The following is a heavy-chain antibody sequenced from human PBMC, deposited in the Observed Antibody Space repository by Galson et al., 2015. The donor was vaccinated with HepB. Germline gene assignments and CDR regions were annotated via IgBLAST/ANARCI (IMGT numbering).Heavy chain of an antibody. D-gene: IGHD1-7*01. CDR2: IIPMFGSP. J-gene: IGHJ4*02. CDR1: GVSFRDYG. CDR3: ATVGKVNWDYVFDH. V-gene: IGHV1-69*13. Sequence: SVKVSCKASGVSFRDYGISWVRQAPGNGLEWMGGIIPMFGSPNIAQKFQGRVTITADESTTTSYMELRSLRSDDTALYYCATVGKVNWDYVFDHWGQGTLITVSS.